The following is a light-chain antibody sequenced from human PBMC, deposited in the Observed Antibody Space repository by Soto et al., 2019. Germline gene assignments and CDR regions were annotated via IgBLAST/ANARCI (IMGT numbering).Light chain of an antibody. Sequence: ETVMTQSPATLSVSPGERVTLSCRASEGVGSSLAWYQQKPGQAPRLLIHGASTRATGIPARFSGSGSGTEFTLTISSLQSEDFAIYYCQRQSNWPRTFGQGTKVDIK. J-gene: IGKJ1*01. CDR3: QRQSNWPRT. CDR1: EGVGSS. CDR2: GAS. V-gene: IGKV3-15*01.